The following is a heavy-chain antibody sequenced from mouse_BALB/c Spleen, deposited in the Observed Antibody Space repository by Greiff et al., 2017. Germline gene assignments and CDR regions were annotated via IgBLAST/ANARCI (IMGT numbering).Heavy chain of an antibody. V-gene: IGHV1-83*01. CDR1: GYTFTSYV. CDR3: ARKGDYFDY. J-gene: IGHJ2*01. CDR2: INPGSGGT. Sequence: VQLQQSGPELVKPGASVKMSCKASGYTFTSYVMHWVKQKPGQGLEWIGVINPGSGGTNYNEKFKGKATLTADKSSSTAYMQLSSLTSDDSAVYFCARKGDYFDYWGQGTTLTVSS.